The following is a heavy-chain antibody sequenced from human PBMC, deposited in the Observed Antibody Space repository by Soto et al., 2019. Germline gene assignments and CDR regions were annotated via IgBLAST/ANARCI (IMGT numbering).Heavy chain of an antibody. V-gene: IGHV1-18*01. CDR3: ARYPYHVLMVNAPNLYGMDV. Sequence: ASVKVSCKASGYTFTTHDISWVRQAPGQRLEWMGRISTYNGNTNYPQSLQGRLTMTTDTSTTTAYMELRSLRSDDTAVYYCARYPYHVLMVNAPNLYGMDVWGQGTTVTVSS. CDR2: ISTYNGNT. D-gene: IGHD2-8*01. CDR1: GYTFTTHD. J-gene: IGHJ6*02.